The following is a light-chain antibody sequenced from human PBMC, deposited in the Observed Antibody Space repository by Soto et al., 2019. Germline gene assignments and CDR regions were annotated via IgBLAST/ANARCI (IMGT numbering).Light chain of an antibody. V-gene: IGKV3D-15*01. CDR2: GAS. CDR1: QSVSDN. Sequence: EIVLTQSPATLSVSPGERVTLSCRASQSVSDNLAWYQQKPGQAPRLLIYGASIRATDIPARFSGSGSGTEFSLTFSSLQSEDFAVYYCQQYNDWPLTFGGGTKGEIK. CDR3: QQYNDWPLT. J-gene: IGKJ4*01.